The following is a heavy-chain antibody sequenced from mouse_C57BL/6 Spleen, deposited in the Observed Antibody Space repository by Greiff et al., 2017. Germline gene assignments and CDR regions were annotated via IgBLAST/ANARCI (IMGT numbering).Heavy chain of an antibody. CDR3: AGADYYGGSSFAD. J-gene: IGHJ3*01. V-gene: IGHV1-54*01. CDR1: GYAFTNYL. CDR2: INPGSGGT. D-gene: IGHD1-1*01. Sequence: QVQLKESGAELVKPGASVKVSCKASGYAFTNYLIEWVKQRPGQGLEWIGVINPGSGGTNYNEKLKGKATLTADKASSTAYMQLSSLTSEDYAVDFCAGADYYGGSSFADWGQGTLVTVSA.